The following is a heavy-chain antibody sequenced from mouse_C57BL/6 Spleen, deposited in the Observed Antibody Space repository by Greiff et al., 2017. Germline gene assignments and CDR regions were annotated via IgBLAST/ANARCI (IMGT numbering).Heavy chain of an antibody. CDR2: IHPNSGST. J-gene: IGHJ1*03. Sequence: VQLKQPGAELVKPGASVKLSCKASGYTFTSYWMHWVKQRPGQGLEWIGMIHPNSGSTNYNEKFKSKATLTVDKSSSTAYMQLSSLTSEDSAVYYCARDFQTWYFDVWGTGTTVTVSS. CDR3: ARDFQTWYFDV. V-gene: IGHV1-64*01. CDR1: GYTFTSYW.